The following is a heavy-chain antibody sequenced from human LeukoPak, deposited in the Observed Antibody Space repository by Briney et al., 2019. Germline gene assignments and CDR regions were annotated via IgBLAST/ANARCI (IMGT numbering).Heavy chain of an antibody. CDR3: ARDQYLGSDRDHIDY. CDR1: GFTFSSYA. J-gene: IGHJ4*02. D-gene: IGHD7-27*01. CDR2: ISYDGSNK. Sequence: GRSLRLSCAASGFTFSSYAMHWVRQAPGKRLEWVAVISYDGSNKYYADSVKGRFTISRDNSKNTLYLQMNSLRAEDTAAYYCARDQYLGSDRDHIDYWGQGTLVTVSS. V-gene: IGHV3-30*04.